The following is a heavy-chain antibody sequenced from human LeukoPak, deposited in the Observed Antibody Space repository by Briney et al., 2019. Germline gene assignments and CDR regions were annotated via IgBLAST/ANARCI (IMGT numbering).Heavy chain of an antibody. CDR1: GYTFTGYY. V-gene: IGHV1-2*02. J-gene: IGHJ6*04. CDR2: INPNSGGT. CDR3: ARGGGSIVVVPAAAGTDV. D-gene: IGHD2-2*01. Sequence: ASVKVSCKASGYTFTGYYMHWVRQAPGQGLEWMGWINPNSGGTNYAQKFQGRVTMTRDTSISTAYVELSRLRSDDTAVYYCARGGGSIVVVPAAAGTDVWGKGTTVTVSS.